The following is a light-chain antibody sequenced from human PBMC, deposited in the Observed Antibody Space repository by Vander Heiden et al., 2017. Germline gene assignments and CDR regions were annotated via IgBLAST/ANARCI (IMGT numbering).Light chain of an antibody. Sequence: VLRQSPDALSLSPGERATLSCRTSQTTKPINVAWYQQKSGQAPRLLIFATSDRATGTPDRFSGSGSGTVFTLTINRLEPDDSAIYYCQVYGRSPLYTFGPGTRLEIK. V-gene: IGKV3-20*01. J-gene: IGKJ2*01. CDR3: QVYGRSPLYT. CDR2: ATS. CDR1: QTTKPIN.